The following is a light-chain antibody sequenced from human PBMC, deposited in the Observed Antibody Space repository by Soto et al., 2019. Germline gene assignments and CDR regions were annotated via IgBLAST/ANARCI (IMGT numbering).Light chain of an antibody. J-gene: IGKJ1*01. V-gene: IGKV3-20*01. CDR1: QSVSNNY. CDR2: GAS. Sequence: EIVLTQSPGTLSLSPGERATRSCRASQSVSNNYLAWYQQKPGQAPRLLIYGASNRATGIPDRFSGSGSGTDFTLTISRLEPEDFAVYYCQKYGSSGTFGQGTKVEIK. CDR3: QKYGSSGT.